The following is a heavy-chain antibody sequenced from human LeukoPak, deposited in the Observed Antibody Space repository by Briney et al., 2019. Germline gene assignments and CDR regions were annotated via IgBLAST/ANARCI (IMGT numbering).Heavy chain of an antibody. CDR1: GDSLSDLS. CDR3: ATGNPGGIRRLGG. CDR2: VNLENGET. J-gene: IGHJ6*02. Sequence: GASVKVSCKVSGDSLSDLSMHWVRRTPGEGLELMGGVNLENGETIYAQKFQGRVTMTADTSTDTAYMELSSLRSEDTAVCYCATGNPGGIRRLGGWGQRATVTVS. D-gene: IGHD2-2*02. V-gene: IGHV1-24*01.